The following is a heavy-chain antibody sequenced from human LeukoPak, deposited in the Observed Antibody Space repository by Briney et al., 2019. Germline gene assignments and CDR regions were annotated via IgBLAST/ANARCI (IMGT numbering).Heavy chain of an antibody. V-gene: IGHV3-23*01. Sequence: SGSVGTPYYAGSVKGRLTISRDNSKNTLYLQMNSLRAEDTAVYYCAKRVPYPSWTLFDYWGQGTLVTVSS. J-gene: IGHJ4*02. D-gene: IGHD3/OR15-3a*01. CDR2: SGSVGTP. CDR3: AKRVPYPSWTLFDY.